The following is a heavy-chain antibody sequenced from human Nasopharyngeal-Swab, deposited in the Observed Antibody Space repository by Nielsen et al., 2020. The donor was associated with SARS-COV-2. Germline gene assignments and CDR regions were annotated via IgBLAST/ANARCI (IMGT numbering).Heavy chain of an antibody. V-gene: IGHV1-69*13. CDR1: GGTFSSYA. Sequence: SVKVSCKASGGTFSSYAISWVRQAPGQGLEWMGGIIPIFGAANYAQKFQGRLTITADESTSTAYMELSSLRSEDTAVYYCARGGYSYGYFRYYYYMDVWGKGTTVTVSS. CDR3: ARGGYSYGYFRYYYYMDV. J-gene: IGHJ6*03. CDR2: IIPIFGAA. D-gene: IGHD5-18*01.